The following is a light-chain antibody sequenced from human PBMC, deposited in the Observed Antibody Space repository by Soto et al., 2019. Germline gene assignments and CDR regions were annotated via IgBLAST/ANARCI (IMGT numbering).Light chain of an antibody. CDR1: SSDVGAYNF. V-gene: IGLV2-14*03. J-gene: IGLJ1*01. CDR2: NVY. Sequence: ALTQPASVSGSPGQSITISCTGTSSDVGAYNFVSWHQQHPVKAPKLMIYNVYDRPSGISYRFSGSKSGNTASLTISGLQGEDEADYYCSAYTVSRTYVFGTGTKVTVL. CDR3: SAYTVSRTYV.